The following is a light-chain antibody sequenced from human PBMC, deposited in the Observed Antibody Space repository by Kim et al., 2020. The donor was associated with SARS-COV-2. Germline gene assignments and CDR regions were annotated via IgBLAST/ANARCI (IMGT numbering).Light chain of an antibody. CDR1: QDISSW. CDR2: EAS. CDR3: QQTHSFPLT. Sequence: DIQMTQSPSSVSASVGDRVTITCRASQDISSWLGWYQQKPGKAPKVLIYEASNLQSGVPSRFSGSGSGTDFTLTINSLQPEDFATYDCQQTHSFPLTFGGGTKLEIK. V-gene: IGKV1D-12*01. J-gene: IGKJ4*01.